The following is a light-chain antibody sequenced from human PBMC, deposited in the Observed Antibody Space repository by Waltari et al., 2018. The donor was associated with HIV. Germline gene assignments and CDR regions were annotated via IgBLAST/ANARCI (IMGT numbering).Light chain of an antibody. J-gene: IGLJ2*01. V-gene: IGLV3-25*03. Sequence: SYELTQPPSVSVSPGQTARITCSGDALPKQYAYWYQQKPGQAPVLGIYKDSERPSGIPERFSGSSSGKTVTLTISGVQAEDEADYYCQSADSSVVFGGGTKLTVL. CDR1: ALPKQY. CDR3: QSADSSVV. CDR2: KDS.